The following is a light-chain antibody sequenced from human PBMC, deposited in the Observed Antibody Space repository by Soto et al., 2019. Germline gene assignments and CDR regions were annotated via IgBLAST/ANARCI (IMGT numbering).Light chain of an antibody. CDR1: ISDVGGYNY. CDR2: DVS. CDR3: RSYTTSNTRPIV. Sequence: QSALTQPASVSGSPGQSITISCTGTISDVGGYNYVSWYQQHPGKAPKFMIYDVSNRPSGVSNRFSGSKSGNTASLTISGVQAEDEADYYCRSYTTSNTRPIVFGTGTKVTVL. V-gene: IGLV2-14*01. J-gene: IGLJ1*01.